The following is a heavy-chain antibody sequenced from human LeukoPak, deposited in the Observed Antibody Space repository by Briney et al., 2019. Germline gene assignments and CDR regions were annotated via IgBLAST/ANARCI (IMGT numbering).Heavy chain of an antibody. V-gene: IGHV1-18*01. D-gene: IGHD5-12*01. CDR2: ISAQNGNT. J-gene: IGHJ4*02. CDR3: ARESNGGYGFDY. Sequence: GASVKVSCESSGYMFTSHGIHWLRQAPGQGLEWMGWISAQNGNTNYMQQFLGRITMTRDTSASTAYMELRSLKSDDTAVYYCARESNGGYGFDYWGQGTPVTVAS. CDR1: GYMFTSHG.